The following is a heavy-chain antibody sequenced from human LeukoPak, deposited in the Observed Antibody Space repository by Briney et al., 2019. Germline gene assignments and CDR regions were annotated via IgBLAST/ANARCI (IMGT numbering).Heavy chain of an antibody. Sequence: GASVKVSCKASGYNFITYCISWVRQAPGQGLEWMGWINPNSGGTNYAQKFQGRDTMTRDASISSVYMELSSLRSDDTAVYYCARSRRLGAFRDAFDIWGQGTMVTVSS. CDR3: ARSRRLGAFRDAFDI. CDR1: GYNFITYC. V-gene: IGHV1-2*02. CDR2: INPNSGGT. J-gene: IGHJ3*02. D-gene: IGHD1-26*01.